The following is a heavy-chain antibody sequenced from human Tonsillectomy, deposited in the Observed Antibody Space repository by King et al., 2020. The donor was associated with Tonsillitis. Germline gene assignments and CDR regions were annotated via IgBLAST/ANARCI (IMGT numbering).Heavy chain of an antibody. J-gene: IGHJ4*02. CDR1: GYTFTSFD. CDR2: MNPDSGNT. V-gene: IGHV1-8*01. D-gene: IGHD6-19*01. Sequence: QLVQSGAEVKKPGASVKVSCKASGYTFTSFDINWVRQATGQGLEWMGWMNPDSGNTGYSPRFQGRFTMTRNTSLSTAYMELSSLTSDDTAVYYCARGNGWYYFDYWGQGTLVTVSS. CDR3: ARGNGWYYFDY.